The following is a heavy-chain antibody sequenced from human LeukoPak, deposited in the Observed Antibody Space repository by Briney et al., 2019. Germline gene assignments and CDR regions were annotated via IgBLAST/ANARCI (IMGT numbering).Heavy chain of an antibody. CDR3: ARDPFCSSSTGCYFEDWFVP. V-gene: IGHV3-20*04. D-gene: IGHD2-2*01. CDR1: GFNFDDD. Sequence: RGSLRLSCAASGFNFDDDMSWVRQVPGKGLEWVSGITWNGDKTGYADSVRGRFAISRDNTKKSLYLQMSSLRAEDTALYYCARDPFCSSSTGCYFEDWFVPWGPGTLVTVSS. CDR2: ITWNGDKT. J-gene: IGHJ5*02.